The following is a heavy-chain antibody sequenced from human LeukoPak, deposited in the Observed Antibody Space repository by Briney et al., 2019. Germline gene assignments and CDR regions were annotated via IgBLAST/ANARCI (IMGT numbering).Heavy chain of an antibody. D-gene: IGHD3-22*01. V-gene: IGHV3-48*03. J-gene: IGHJ4*02. CDR1: GFTFSSYE. CDR3: ARDKYYDSSGLFGY. Sequence: PGGSLRLSCAASGFTFSSYEMNWVRQAPGKGLEWVSYISSSGSTIYYADSVKGRFTISRDNAKNSLYLQMNSLRAEDTAVYYCARDKYYDSSGLFGYWGQGTLVTVSS. CDR2: ISSSGSTI.